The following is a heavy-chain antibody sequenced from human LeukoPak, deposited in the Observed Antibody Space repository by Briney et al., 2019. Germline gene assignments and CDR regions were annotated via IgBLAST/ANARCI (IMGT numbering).Heavy chain of an antibody. J-gene: IGHJ6*02. CDR2: IYYSGST. D-gene: IGHD4-17*01. CDR1: GGSISSYY. CDR3: ARVPPSLFGTDYGYYGMDV. V-gene: IGHV4-59*01. Sequence: SETLSLTCTVSGGSISSYYWSWIRQPPGKGLEWIGYIYYSGSTNYNPSLKSRVTISVDTSKNQFSLKLSSVTAADTAVYYCARVPPSLFGTDYGYYGMDVWGQGTTVTVSS.